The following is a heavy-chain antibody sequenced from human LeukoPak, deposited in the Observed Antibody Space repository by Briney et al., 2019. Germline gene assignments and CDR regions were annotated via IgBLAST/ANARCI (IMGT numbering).Heavy chain of an antibody. CDR3: ARDLHTTGDY. V-gene: IGHV3-30*03. D-gene: IGHD1-1*01. CDR1: GFTFSSYG. Sequence: QSGRSLRLSCAASGFTFSSYGMHWVRQAPGKGLEWVAVISYDGSNKYYEDSVKGRFTISRDNSKNTLYLQMNSLRADDTAVYYCARDLHTTGDYWGQGTLVTVSS. CDR2: ISYDGSNK. J-gene: IGHJ4*02.